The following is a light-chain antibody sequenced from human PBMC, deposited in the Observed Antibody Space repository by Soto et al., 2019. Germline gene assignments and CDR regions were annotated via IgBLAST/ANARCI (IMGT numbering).Light chain of an antibody. CDR3: QQLAGFPIT. CDR1: QSISSY. J-gene: IGKJ5*01. CDR2: AAS. V-gene: IGKV1-39*01. Sequence: DIQMTQSPSSLSASLGDRVTITCRASQSISSYLNWYQQKPGKAPKLLIYAASSLQTGVPSRFSGSAFGTEFTLTISSLQPEDFATYYCQQLAGFPITFGQGTRLEIK.